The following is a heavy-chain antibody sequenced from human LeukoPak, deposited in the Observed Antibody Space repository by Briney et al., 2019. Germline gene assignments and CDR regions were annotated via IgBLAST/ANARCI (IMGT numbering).Heavy chain of an antibody. CDR3: ARGDSSSWYGKGYFDY. D-gene: IGHD6-13*01. V-gene: IGHV4-4*07. Sequence: PSETLSLTCTVSGGSISSYHWSWIRQPAGKGLEWIGRIYTSGSTNYNPSLKSRVTMSVDTSKNQFSLKLSSVTAADTAVYYCARGDSSSWYGKGYFDYWGQGTLDTVST. CDR2: IYTSGST. CDR1: GGSISSYH. J-gene: IGHJ4*02.